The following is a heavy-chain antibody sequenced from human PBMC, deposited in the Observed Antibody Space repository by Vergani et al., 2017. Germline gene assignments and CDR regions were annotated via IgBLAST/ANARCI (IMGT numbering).Heavy chain of an antibody. Sequence: QVQLVESGGGVVQPGRSLRLSCAASGFTFSSYGMHWVRQAPGKGLEWVAVIWYDGSNKYYADSVKGRFTISRDNSKNTLYLQMNSLRAEDTAVYYCAKGSNGWSTSDYFDYWGQGTLVTVSS. J-gene: IGHJ4*02. D-gene: IGHD6-19*01. V-gene: IGHV3-33*06. CDR1: GFTFSSYG. CDR3: AKGSNGWSTSDYFDY. CDR2: IWYDGSNK.